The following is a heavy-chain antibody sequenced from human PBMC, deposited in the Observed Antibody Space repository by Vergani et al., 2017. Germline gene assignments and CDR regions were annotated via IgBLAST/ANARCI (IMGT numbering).Heavy chain of an antibody. V-gene: IGHV3-23*01. CDR1: GFTFSSHS. Sequence: EVQLLQSEGAVVQPGGSLRLSCVASGFTFSSHSRGRVRQGHGQGLEWVSSIKNTGDSNHYADSVKGRFTISRDNSKNTMYLQMNSRRVEDTAVYYCGRGSDNYNWGQGTLVTVSS. CDR3: GRGSDNYN. CDR2: IKNTGDSN. D-gene: IGHD5-24*01. J-gene: IGHJ4*02.